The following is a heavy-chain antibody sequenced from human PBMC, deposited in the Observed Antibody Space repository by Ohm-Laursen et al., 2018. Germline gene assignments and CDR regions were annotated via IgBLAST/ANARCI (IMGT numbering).Heavy chain of an antibody. CDR3: ARIPPYGDYAKFDY. Sequence: ATQTLTLTSTFSGFSLSTSGMCVSWIRQPPGKALEWLARIDWDDDKYYSTSLKTRLTISKDTSKNQVVLTMTNMDPVDTATYYCARIPPYGDYAKFDYWGQGTLVTVSS. CDR1: GFSLSTSGMC. D-gene: IGHD4-17*01. V-gene: IGHV2-70*11. J-gene: IGHJ4*02. CDR2: IDWDDDK.